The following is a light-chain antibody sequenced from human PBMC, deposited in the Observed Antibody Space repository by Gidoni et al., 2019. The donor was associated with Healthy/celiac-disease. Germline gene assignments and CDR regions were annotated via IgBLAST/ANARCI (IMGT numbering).Light chain of an antibody. V-gene: IGLV2-14*01. CDR2: EVS. Sequence: QSVLTQPASVSGSPGQSITISCTGTSSDVGGYNYVSWYQQPPGKAPKLMIYEVSNRPSGVSNRFSGSKSGNTASLTISGLQAEDEADYYCSSYTSSSTRVVFGGGTKLTVL. CDR3: SSYTSSSTRVV. CDR1: SSDVGGYNY. J-gene: IGLJ2*01.